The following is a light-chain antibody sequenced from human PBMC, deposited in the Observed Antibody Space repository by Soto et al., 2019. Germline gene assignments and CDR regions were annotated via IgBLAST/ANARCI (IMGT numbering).Light chain of an antibody. J-gene: IGKJ1*01. Sequence: DIQMTQSPSSLSASVGDRVTVTCRASQSIDTYLNWYQQRPGQAPKLLIYVASTLQSRVQSRFSDSGSGTHFTLTISSLQPEDFATYYCQQNQDIPPTFGQGTRVERK. V-gene: IGKV1-39*01. CDR1: QSIDTY. CDR2: VAS. CDR3: QQNQDIPPT.